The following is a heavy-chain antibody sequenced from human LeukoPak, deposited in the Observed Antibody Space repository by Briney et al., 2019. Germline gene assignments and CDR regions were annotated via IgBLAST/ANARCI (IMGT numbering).Heavy chain of an antibody. Sequence: ASVKVSCKASGYTFTSYDINWVRQATGQGLEWMGWMDPNSGNTGYAQKFQGRVTMTRNTSISTAYMELSSLRSDDTAVYYCARDHYDSSGYYHYYYYMDVWGKGTTVTVSS. CDR3: ARDHYDSSGYYHYYYYMDV. CDR1: GYTFTSYD. D-gene: IGHD3-22*01. J-gene: IGHJ6*03. V-gene: IGHV1-8*01. CDR2: MDPNSGNT.